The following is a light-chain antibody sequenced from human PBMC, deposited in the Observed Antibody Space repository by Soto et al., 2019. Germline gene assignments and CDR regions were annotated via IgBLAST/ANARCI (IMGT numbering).Light chain of an antibody. V-gene: IGKV3-15*01. CDR3: KQYKEWPPFT. Sequence: EIVLTQSPGTLSVSTEEGATLSCRASQSVDRNLAWYQQKPGQAPRLLILGASTRATGIPARFSGSGSGTEFTLSISSLQSEDFAVYYCKQYKEWPPFTFGQGTRLEI. CDR2: GAS. CDR1: QSVDRN. J-gene: IGKJ5*01.